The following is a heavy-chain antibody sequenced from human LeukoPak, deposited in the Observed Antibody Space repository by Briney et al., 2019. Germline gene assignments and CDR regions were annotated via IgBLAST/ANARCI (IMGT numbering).Heavy chain of an antibody. D-gene: IGHD2-15*01. CDR2: IYHSGST. J-gene: IGHJ4*02. CDR3: ARVSPGGSPYFDY. V-gene: IGHV4-4*02. Sequence: SGTLSLTCAVSGGSISSSNWWSWVRQPPGKGLEWIGEIYHSGSTNYNPSLKSRVTISVDTSKNQFSLKLSSVTAADTAVYYCARVSPGGSPYFDYWGQGTLVTVSS. CDR1: GGSISSSNW.